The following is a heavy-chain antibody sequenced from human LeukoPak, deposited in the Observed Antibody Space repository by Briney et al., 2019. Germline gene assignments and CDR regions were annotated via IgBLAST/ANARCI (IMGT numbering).Heavy chain of an antibody. J-gene: IGHJ4*02. CDR2: IIPIFGTA. Sequence: SVKVSCKASGGTFSSYAISWVRQAPGQGLEWLVGIIPIFGTANYAQKFQGRVTITADESTSTAYMELSSLRSEDTAVYYCARARYCSSTSCYSDPYYFDYWGQGTLVTVSS. CDR1: GGTFSSYA. V-gene: IGHV1-69*01. D-gene: IGHD2-2*01. CDR3: ARARYCSSTSCYSDPYYFDY.